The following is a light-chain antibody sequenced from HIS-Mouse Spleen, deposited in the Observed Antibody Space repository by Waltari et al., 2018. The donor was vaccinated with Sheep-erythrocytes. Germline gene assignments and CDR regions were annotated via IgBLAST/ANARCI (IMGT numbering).Light chain of an antibody. CDR3: CSYAGSSTWV. J-gene: IGLJ3*02. V-gene: IGLV2-23*01. Sequence: QSALTQPRSVSGSPGQSVTISCTGTGSDVGGYNYVSWYQQHPGKAPKLMIYEGSKRPSGVSNRLSGSKSGNTASLTISGLQAEDEADYYCCSYAGSSTWVFGGGTKLTVL. CDR2: EGS. CDR1: GSDVGGYNY.